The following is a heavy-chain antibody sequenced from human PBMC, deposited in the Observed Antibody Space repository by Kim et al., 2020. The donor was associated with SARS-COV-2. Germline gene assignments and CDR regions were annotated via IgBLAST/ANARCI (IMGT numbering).Heavy chain of an antibody. CDR1: GGSISSSSYY. D-gene: IGHD6-13*01. V-gene: IGHV4-39*01. CDR2: IYYSGST. J-gene: IGHJ4*02. Sequence: SETLSLTCTVSGGSISSSSYYWGWIRQPPGKGLEWIGSIYYSGSTYYNPSLKSRVTISVDTSKNQFSLKLSSVTAADTAVYYCARRPPALVHRGYYFDYWGQGTLVTVSS. CDR3: ARRPPALVHRGYYFDY.